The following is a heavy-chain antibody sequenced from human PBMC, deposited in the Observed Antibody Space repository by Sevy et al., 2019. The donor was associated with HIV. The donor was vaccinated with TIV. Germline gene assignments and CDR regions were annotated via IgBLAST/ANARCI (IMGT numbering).Heavy chain of an antibody. CDR2: IWFDGSNT. CDR3: ARDLEFYDYGDYGPAFMPDY. J-gene: IGHJ4*02. Sequence: GGSLRLSCAASGFTFSTYGMHWVRQAPGKGLEWVAVIWFDGSNTYYADSVKGRFTISRDIAKNTLHLRINSLRAEVTVVYYCARDLEFYDYGDYGPAFMPDYWGQGTLVTVSS. CDR1: GFTFSTYG. V-gene: IGHV3-33*01. D-gene: IGHD4-17*01.